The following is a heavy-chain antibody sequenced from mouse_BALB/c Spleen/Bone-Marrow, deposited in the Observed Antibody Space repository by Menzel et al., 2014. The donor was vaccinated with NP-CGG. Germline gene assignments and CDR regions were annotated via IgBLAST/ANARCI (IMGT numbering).Heavy chain of an antibody. CDR2: ISNGGGST. J-gene: IGHJ1*01. V-gene: IGHV5-12-2*01. CDR1: GFTFSRYT. CDR3: ARHGVRREWYFDV. Sequence: EVHLVESGGGLVQPGGSLKLSCAASGFTFSRYTMSWVRQTPEKRLEWVAYISNGGGSTYYPDTDTVKGRFTISRDNAKNTLYLQMSSLKPEDTAMYYCARHGVRREWYFDVWGAGTTVTVSS. D-gene: IGHD2-14*01.